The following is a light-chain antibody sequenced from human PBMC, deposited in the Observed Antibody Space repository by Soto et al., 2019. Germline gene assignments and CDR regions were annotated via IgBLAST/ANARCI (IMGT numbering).Light chain of an antibody. Sequence: SYEVTQPSSVSVSPGQTARLTCSGDVLAKKYARWFQQKPGQAPVLVIYKDSERPSGIPERFSGSSSGTTVTLTISGAQVEDEADYYCYSAADNNWVFGGGTKVTVL. V-gene: IGLV3-27*01. CDR1: VLAKKY. CDR3: YSAADNNWV. CDR2: KDS. J-gene: IGLJ3*02.